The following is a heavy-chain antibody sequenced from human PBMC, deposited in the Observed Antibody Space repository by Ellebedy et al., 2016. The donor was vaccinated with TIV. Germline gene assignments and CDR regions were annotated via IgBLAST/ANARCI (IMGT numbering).Heavy chain of an antibody. Sequence: SETLSLTCTVSGASISTYYWSWIRQSPGKGLEWIGFIHYSGTTTYNPSLNSRVTMSVDTSKNQFSLRLSSVTAADTAVYYCARPLYSSSSTYYYYGMDVWGQGTTVTVSS. J-gene: IGHJ6*02. CDR3: ARPLYSSSSTYYYYGMDV. D-gene: IGHD6-6*01. CDR2: IHYSGTT. V-gene: IGHV4-59*08. CDR1: GASISTYY.